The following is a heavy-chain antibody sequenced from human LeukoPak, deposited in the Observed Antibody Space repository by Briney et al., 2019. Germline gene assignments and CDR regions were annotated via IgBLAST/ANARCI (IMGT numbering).Heavy chain of an antibody. Sequence: GGSLRLSCAASGFTFSSYSMNWVRQAPGKGLEWVSSISSSSSYIYYADSVKGRFTISRDNAKNSLYLQMNSLRAEDTALYYCAKARGSWYVWDFDYWGQGTLVTVSS. V-gene: IGHV3-21*04. CDR1: GFTFSSYS. D-gene: IGHD6-13*01. CDR2: ISSSSSYI. J-gene: IGHJ4*02. CDR3: AKARGSWYVWDFDY.